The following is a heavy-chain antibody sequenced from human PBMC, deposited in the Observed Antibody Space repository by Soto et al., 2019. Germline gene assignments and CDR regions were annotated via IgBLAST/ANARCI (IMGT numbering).Heavy chain of an antibody. J-gene: IGHJ6*02. CDR2: MNPNSGNT. D-gene: IGHD3-3*01. Sequence: ASVKVSCKASGYTFTSYDINWVRQATGQGLEWMGWMNPNSGNTGYAQKFQGRVTMTRNTSISTAYMELSSLRSEDTAVYYCARRVGLLRFVEWLPTTYYYGMDVWGQGTTVTVSS. CDR1: GYTFTSYD. CDR3: ARRVGLLRFVEWLPTTYYYGMDV. V-gene: IGHV1-8*01.